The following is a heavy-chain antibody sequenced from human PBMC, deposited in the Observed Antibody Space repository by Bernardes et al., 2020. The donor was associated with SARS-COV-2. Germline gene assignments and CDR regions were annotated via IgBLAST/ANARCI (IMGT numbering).Heavy chain of an antibody. CDR2: IKPNGSQR. Sequence: GGSLRLSCSGSGFNFSRYCVHLVPQAPGEGLGGGANIKPNGSQRTSAESLGGRFSISRDNDKNFLYLQMHSLRAEDTALYYCARIDEVTGRDYWGRGTLVTVSS. J-gene: IGHJ4*02. CDR1: GFNFSRYC. CDR3: ARIDEVTGRDY. V-gene: IGHV3-7*01. D-gene: IGHD2-21*02.